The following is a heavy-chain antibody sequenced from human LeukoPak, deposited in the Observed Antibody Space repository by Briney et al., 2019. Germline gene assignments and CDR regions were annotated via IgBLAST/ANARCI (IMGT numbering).Heavy chain of an antibody. CDR1: GFTFSSYA. CDR2: ISGSGGST. V-gene: IGHV3-23*01. J-gene: IGHJ4*02. Sequence: GGSLRLSCAASGFTFSSYAMSWVRQAPGKGLEWVSAISGSGGSTYYADSVRGRFTISRDNSKNTLYLQMNSLRAEDTAVYYCARVTGIAAAGEIDYWGQGTLVTVSS. D-gene: IGHD6-13*01. CDR3: ARVTGIAAAGEIDY.